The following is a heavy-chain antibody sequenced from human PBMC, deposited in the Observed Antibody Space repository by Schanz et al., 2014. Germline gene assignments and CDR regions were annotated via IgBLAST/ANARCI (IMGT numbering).Heavy chain of an antibody. D-gene: IGHD2-15*01. CDR1: GFTFTTNA. Sequence: EVQLVESGGGLVQPGGSLRLSCAASGFTFTTNAMSWVRQPPGKGLEWVSAISGNGGSTYFADSVKGRFTISRDNSDNTLFLQMNSLRAEDTAVYYCAKVREWWPYYFGYWGQGTLVTVSS. CDR3: AKVREWWPYYFGY. V-gene: IGHV3-23*04. CDR2: ISGNGGST. J-gene: IGHJ4*02.